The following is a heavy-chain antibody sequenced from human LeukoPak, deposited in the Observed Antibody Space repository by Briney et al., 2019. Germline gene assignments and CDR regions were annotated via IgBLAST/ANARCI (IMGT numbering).Heavy chain of an antibody. J-gene: IGHJ4*02. CDR3: ARDYYDSSGHHGLDY. V-gene: IGHV4-30-4*01. D-gene: IGHD3-22*01. Sequence: SETLSLTCTVSGGSISSGDYYWSWIRQPPGKGLEWIGYIYYSGSTYYNPSLKSRVTISVDTSKNQFSLKLSSVTAADTAVYYCARDYYDSSGHHGLDYWGQGTLVTVSS. CDR2: IYYSGST. CDR1: GGSISSGDYY.